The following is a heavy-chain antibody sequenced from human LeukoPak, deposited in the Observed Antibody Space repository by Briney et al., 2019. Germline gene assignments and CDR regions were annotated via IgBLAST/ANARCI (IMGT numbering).Heavy chain of an antibody. Sequence: SETLSLTCTVSGGSISSYYWSWIRQPPGKGLEWIGYIYYSGSTNYNPSLKSRVTISVDTSKNQFSLKLSSVTAADTAVYYCARHGSQLSSFAVSEGDWYFDLWGRGTLVTVSS. CDR3: ARHGSQLSSFAVSEGDWYFDL. J-gene: IGHJ2*01. D-gene: IGHD3-3*02. CDR2: IYYSGST. CDR1: GGSISSYY. V-gene: IGHV4-59*08.